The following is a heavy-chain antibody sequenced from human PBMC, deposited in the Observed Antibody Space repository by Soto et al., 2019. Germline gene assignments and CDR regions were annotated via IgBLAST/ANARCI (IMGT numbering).Heavy chain of an antibody. D-gene: IGHD4-17*01. V-gene: IGHV3-30-3*01. CDR2: ISYDGSNK. J-gene: IGHJ4*02. Sequence: QVQLVESGGGVVQPGRSLRLSCAASGFTFSSYAMHWVRQAPGKGLEWVAVISYDGSNKYYADSVKGRFTISRDNSKNTLYLQMNSLRAEDTAVYYCARVFTVSRGYFDYWGQGTLVTVSS. CDR3: ARVFTVSRGYFDY. CDR1: GFTFSSYA.